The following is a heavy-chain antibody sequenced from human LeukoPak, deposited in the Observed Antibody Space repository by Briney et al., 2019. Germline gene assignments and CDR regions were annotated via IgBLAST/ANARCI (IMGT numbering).Heavy chain of an antibody. CDR2: VSPYTHNT. V-gene: IGHV1-18*01. CDR1: GYSFSSFG. Sequence: ASVEVSCKTSGYSFSSFGISWLRQAPGQGLEWMGWVSPYTHNTNYAQKFQGRVTLTTDTSTSTAYMEVRSLRSDDTAVYYCARDEDVPTYPNWIDTWGQGTLVIVSS. D-gene: IGHD2-2*01. J-gene: IGHJ5*02. CDR3: ARDEDVPTYPNWIDT.